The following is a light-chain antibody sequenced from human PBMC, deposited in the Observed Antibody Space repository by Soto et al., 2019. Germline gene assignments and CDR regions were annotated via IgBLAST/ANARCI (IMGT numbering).Light chain of an antibody. Sequence: QSALTQPPSASGSPGQSVTISCTGTSSDVGGYNYVSWYQQHPGKAPKVMIYEVNKRPSGVPDRFSGSKSGNTASLTVSGLQAEDEADYYCSSYGGSSNLVFGGGTQLTVL. J-gene: IGLJ7*01. CDR2: EVN. V-gene: IGLV2-8*01. CDR3: SSYGGSSNLV. CDR1: SSDVGGYNY.